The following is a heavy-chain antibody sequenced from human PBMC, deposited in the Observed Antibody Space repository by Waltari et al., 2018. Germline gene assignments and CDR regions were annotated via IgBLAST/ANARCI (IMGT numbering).Heavy chain of an antibody. J-gene: IGHJ4*02. CDR3: ARTLGYCSGGSCYSLFDY. Sequence: QVQLQESGPGLVKPSETLSLTCTVSGGSISSYYWSWIRQPPGKGLEWIGYIYYSGSTNNNPSLKGRVTISVDTSKNQFSLKLSSVTAADTAVYYCARTLGYCSGGSCYSLFDYWGQGTLVTVSS. CDR1: GGSISSYY. V-gene: IGHV4-59*08. CDR2: IYYSGST. D-gene: IGHD2-15*01.